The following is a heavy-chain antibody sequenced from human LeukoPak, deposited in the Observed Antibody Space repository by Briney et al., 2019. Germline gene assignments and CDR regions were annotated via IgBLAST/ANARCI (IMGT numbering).Heavy chain of an antibody. CDR3: ASFASGSYLFDY. V-gene: IGHV7-4-1*02. Sequence: ASVKVSCKASGYTFTTYAMNWVRQAPGQGLEWMGWINTNTGNPTYAQGFTGRFFFSLDTSVNTAYLQISSLIPEDTAVYYCASFASGSYLFDYWGRGTLVTVSS. D-gene: IGHD3-10*01. CDR1: GYTFTTYA. CDR2: INTNTGNP. J-gene: IGHJ4*02.